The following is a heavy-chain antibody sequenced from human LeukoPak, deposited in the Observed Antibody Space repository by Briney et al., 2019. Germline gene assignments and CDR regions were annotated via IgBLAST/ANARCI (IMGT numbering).Heavy chain of an antibody. Sequence: PGGSLRLSCAASGFTFSSYAMHWVGQAPGKGRGGVAVISYDGSNKYYADSVKGRFTISRDNSKNTLYLQMNSLRAEDTAVYYCARVGSGSDYWGQGTLVTVSS. D-gene: IGHD2-15*01. J-gene: IGHJ4*02. CDR2: ISYDGSNK. CDR1: GFTFSSYA. V-gene: IGHV3-30*04. CDR3: ARVGSGSDY.